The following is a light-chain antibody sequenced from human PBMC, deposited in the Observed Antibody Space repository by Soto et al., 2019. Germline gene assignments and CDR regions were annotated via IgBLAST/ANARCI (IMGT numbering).Light chain of an antibody. CDR2: KAS. CDR3: QQYNSYLWT. CDR1: QSISSW. V-gene: IGKV1-5*03. Sequence: DIPMTQSPSTLSASVGDRVTITCRASQSISSWLAWYQQKPGKAPKLLIYKASSLESGVPSRFSGSGSGTEFTLTISSLQTDDFATYYYQQYNSYLWTFGQGTKVEIK. J-gene: IGKJ1*01.